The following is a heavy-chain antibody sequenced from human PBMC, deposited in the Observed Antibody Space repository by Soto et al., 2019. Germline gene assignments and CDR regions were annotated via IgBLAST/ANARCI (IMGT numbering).Heavy chain of an antibody. CDR3: ARYSSSSALFDY. J-gene: IGHJ4*02. Sequence: SETLSLTCTVSGDSISSYYWSWVRQPPGKGLEWIGYIYYSGSTNYNPSLKSRVTISVDTSKNQFSLKLSSVTAADTAVYYCARYSSSSALFDYWGQGTLVTVSS. V-gene: IGHV4-59*01. D-gene: IGHD6-6*01. CDR1: GDSISSYY. CDR2: IYYSGST.